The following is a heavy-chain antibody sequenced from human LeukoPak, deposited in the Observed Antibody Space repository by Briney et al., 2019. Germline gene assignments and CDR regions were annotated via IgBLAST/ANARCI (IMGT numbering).Heavy chain of an antibody. CDR2: ISGDGDST. V-gene: IGHV3-43*02. J-gene: IGHJ4*02. CDR1: GFTLNDYA. Sequence: GGSLRLSCVPSGFTLNDYALHWVRQAPGKGLEWISLISGDGDSTYYADSVKGRFIISRDNAKNSLYLQMNSLRAEDTAVYYCAREPGGSSCLGYWGQGTLVTVSS. CDR3: AREPGGSSCLGY. D-gene: IGHD2-15*01.